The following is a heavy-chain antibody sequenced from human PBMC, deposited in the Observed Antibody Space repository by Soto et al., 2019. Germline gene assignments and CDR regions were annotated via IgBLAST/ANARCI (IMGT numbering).Heavy chain of an antibody. D-gene: IGHD3-3*01. V-gene: IGHV5-51*01. Sequence: GESMKISCQAAGYNFTDYWIGWVRKMPGKGLEWMGIIHPRDSDTKYSPSFQGHVTFSVDTSISTAFLQWNSLKASDSAIYYCARQHYDFWSGSDIGSSYFDFWGRGTQVT. CDR3: ARQHYDFWSGSDIGSSYFDF. CDR2: IHPRDSDT. CDR1: GYNFTDYW. J-gene: IGHJ2*01.